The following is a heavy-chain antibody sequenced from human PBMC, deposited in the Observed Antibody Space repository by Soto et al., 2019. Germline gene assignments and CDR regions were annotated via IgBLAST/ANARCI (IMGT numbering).Heavy chain of an antibody. CDR1: GFTFSSYS. V-gene: IGHV3-48*02. CDR2: ISSSSSSI. Sequence: SLRLSCAASGFTFSSYSMNWVRQAPGKGLEWVSYISSSSSSIYYADSVKGRFTISRDNAKNSLYLQMNSLRDEDTAVYYCARDYEYWSGYYKGFDYWGQGTLVTVS. J-gene: IGHJ4*02. CDR3: ARDYEYWSGYYKGFDY. D-gene: IGHD3-3*01.